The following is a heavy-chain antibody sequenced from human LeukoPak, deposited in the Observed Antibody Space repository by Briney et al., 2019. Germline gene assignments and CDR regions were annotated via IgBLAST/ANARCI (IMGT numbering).Heavy chain of an antibody. CDR3: ARDLEGEEWLAQNWFDP. Sequence: GASVKVSCKASGYTFTGYYMHWVRQAPGQGLEWMGWINPNSGGTNYAQKFQGRVTMTRDTSISTAYMELSRLRSDDTAVYYCARDLEGEEWLAQNWFDPWGQGTLVTVSS. V-gene: IGHV1-2*02. D-gene: IGHD6-19*01. CDR1: GYTFTGYY. CDR2: INPNSGGT. J-gene: IGHJ5*02.